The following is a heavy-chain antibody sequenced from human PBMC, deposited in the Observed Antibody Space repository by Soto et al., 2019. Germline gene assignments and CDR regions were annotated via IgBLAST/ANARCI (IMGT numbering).Heavy chain of an antibody. CDR2: IYATGDT. J-gene: IGHJ5*02. CDR1: GASLSRYY. D-gene: IGHD1-26*01. CDR3: VRGGTKNLRDRFEP. Sequence: SETLSLTCNVSGASLSRYYWSWIRQPPGKGLEWIGRIYATGDTDYNPSLKSRTSMSVDMSKKQFSLTLRSVTAADTAIYYCVRGGTKNLRDRFEPWGRGILVTVSS. V-gene: IGHV4-4*07.